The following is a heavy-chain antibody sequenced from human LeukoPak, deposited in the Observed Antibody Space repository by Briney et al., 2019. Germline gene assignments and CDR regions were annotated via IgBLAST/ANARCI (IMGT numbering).Heavy chain of an antibody. V-gene: IGHV4-61*02. D-gene: IGHD1-26*01. CDR3: ARGVGITPTY. J-gene: IGHJ4*02. CDR2: FYTSGNT. Sequence: SRTLSVTHIVSVDSTSGGSYYWTSIRQPAGKGLEWIGRFYTSGNTNYSPSLKSRVTISVDTSKNQFSLKLSSVTAADTAVYYCARGVGITPTYWGQGTLVTVSS. CDR1: VDSTSGGSYY.